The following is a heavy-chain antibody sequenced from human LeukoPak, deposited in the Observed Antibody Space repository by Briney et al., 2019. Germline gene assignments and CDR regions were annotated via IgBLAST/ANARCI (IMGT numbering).Heavy chain of an antibody. Sequence: GGSLRLSCAASGFTFSSYCMSWVRQAPGKGLEWVSNIKQDGSAKYYVDSVKGRFTISRDNAKNSLYLQMYSLRAEDTAVYYCARVSRSSVLLAPLLYYNYGMDVGSQ. CDR2: IKQDGSAK. CDR1: GFTFSSYC. V-gene: IGHV3-7*04. J-gene: IGHJ6*02. D-gene: IGHD1-26*01. CDR3: ARVSRSSVLLAPLLYYNYGMDV.